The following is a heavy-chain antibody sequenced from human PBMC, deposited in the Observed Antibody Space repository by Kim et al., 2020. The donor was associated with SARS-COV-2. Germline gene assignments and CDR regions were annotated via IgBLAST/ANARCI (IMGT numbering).Heavy chain of an antibody. CDR2: IYYSGST. CDR1: GGSISSYY. CDR3: ARDLGLS. Sequence: SETLSLTCTVSGGSISSYYWSWIRQPPGKGLEWIGYIYYSGSTNYNPSLKSRVTISVDTSKNQYSLRLSSVTAADTAVYYCARDLGLSWGQGTMVTVSS. V-gene: IGHV4-59*13. D-gene: IGHD3-10*01. J-gene: IGHJ3*01.